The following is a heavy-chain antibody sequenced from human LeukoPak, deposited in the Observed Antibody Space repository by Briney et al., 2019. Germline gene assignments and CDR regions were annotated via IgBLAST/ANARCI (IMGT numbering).Heavy chain of an antibody. V-gene: IGHV1-69*06. D-gene: IGHD6-6*01. J-gene: IGHJ3*02. Sequence: ASVKVSCKASGYTFTGYYMHWVRQAPGQGLEWMGGIIPIFGTANYAQKFQGRVTITADKSTSTAYMELSSLRSEDTAVYYRARDREDSSSDAFDIWGQGTMVTVSS. CDR2: IIPIFGTA. CDR1: GYTFTGYY. CDR3: ARDREDSSSDAFDI.